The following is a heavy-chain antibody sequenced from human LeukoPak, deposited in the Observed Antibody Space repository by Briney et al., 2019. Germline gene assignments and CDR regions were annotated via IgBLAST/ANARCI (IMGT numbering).Heavy chain of an antibody. Sequence: GGSLRLSCAASGFTFSTYAMTWVRQAPGKGLEWVSLITGTAGSTYYADSVKGRFTISRDNSKNTLFLQMNSLRAEDTAVYYCAKDPASGYCSGGSCYDSPFDSWGQGTLVTVSS. V-gene: IGHV3-23*01. D-gene: IGHD2-15*01. CDR1: GFTFSTYA. J-gene: IGHJ4*02. CDR3: AKDPASGYCSGGSCYDSPFDS. CDR2: ITGTAGST.